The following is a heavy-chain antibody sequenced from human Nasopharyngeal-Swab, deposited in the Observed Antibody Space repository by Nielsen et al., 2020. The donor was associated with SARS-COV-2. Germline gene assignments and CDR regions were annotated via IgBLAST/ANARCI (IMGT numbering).Heavy chain of an antibody. CDR3: ARAWYYYDSSGYETEYYFDY. CDR2: INPSGGST. CDR1: GYTFTSYY. D-gene: IGHD3-22*01. J-gene: IGHJ4*02. Sequence: ASVKVSCKASGYTFTSYYMHWVRQAPGQGLEWMGIINPSGGSTSYAQKFQGRVTMTRDTSTGTVYMELSSLRSEDTAVYYCARAWYYYDSSGYETEYYFDYWGQGTLVTVSS. V-gene: IGHV1-46*01.